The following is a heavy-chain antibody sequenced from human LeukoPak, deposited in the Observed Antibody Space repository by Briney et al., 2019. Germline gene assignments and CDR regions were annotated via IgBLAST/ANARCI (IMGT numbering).Heavy chain of an antibody. D-gene: IGHD1-7*01. Sequence: GASVKVSCKASGSTFTGYYVHWVRQAPGQGLEWMGWINPNSGGTNYAQKFQGRVTMTRDTSISTAYMELSRLRSDDTAVYYCATLNWNSPFDYWGQGTLVTVSS. J-gene: IGHJ4*02. CDR1: GSTFTGYY. V-gene: IGHV1-2*02. CDR2: INPNSGGT. CDR3: ATLNWNSPFDY.